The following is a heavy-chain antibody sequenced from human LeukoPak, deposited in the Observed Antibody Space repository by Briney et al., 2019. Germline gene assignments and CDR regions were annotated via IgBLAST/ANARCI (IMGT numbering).Heavy chain of an antibody. Sequence: PGGSLRLSCAASGFTFSSYAMSWVRQAPGKGLEWVSAISGSGGSTYYADSVKGRFTISRDNSKNTLYLQMNSLRAEDTAVYYCAKFKSSGYYYCYYMDVWGKGATVTVSS. CDR3: AKFKSSGYYYCYYMDV. CDR1: GFTFSSYA. V-gene: IGHV3-23*01. D-gene: IGHD2-15*01. J-gene: IGHJ6*03. CDR2: ISGSGGST.